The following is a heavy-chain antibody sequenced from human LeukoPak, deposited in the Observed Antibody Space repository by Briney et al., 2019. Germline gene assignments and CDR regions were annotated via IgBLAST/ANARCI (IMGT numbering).Heavy chain of an antibody. CDR2: IKQDGSEK. J-gene: IGHJ4*02. CDR3: ARGGWNSDY. Sequence: GRSLRLSCAASGFTFSSYWMTWVRQAPGKGLEWVANIKQDGSEKYYVDSVKGRFTVSRDNAKNSLYLQMNSLRAEDTAVYYCARGGWNSDYWGQGTLVTVSS. V-gene: IGHV3-7*05. D-gene: IGHD1-1*01. CDR1: GFTFSSYW.